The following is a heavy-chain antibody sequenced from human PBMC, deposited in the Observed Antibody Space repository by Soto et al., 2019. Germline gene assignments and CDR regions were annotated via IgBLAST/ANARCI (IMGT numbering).Heavy chain of an antibody. V-gene: IGHV4-38-2*02. CDR1: GYGISTSSY. CDR3: TREWGPSYYYDSSGFNPDS. D-gene: IGHD3-22*01. Sequence: SETLSLTCVVSGYGISTSSYWGWVRQAPGKGLEWIGAINHRGNSYYNSSLKGRVTMSVDTSRNQFSLSLTSVTAADTAIYYCTREWGPSYYYDSSGFNPDSWGQGTLVTVSS. J-gene: IGHJ4*02. CDR2: INHRGNS.